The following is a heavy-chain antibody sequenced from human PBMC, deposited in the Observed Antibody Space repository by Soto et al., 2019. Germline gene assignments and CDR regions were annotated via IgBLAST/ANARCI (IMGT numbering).Heavy chain of an antibody. CDR3: AKDQASGQGSFDS. J-gene: IGHJ4*02. Sequence: VKLVESGGGVVQPGGSLRLSCAASGFTFNIYGMHWVRQAPDKGLEWVALISYDGSNQYYSDSVKGRFTLSRDNSKNTLCRQMTSLRADDTAVYYCAKDQASGQGSFDSWGQGTLVTVSS. CDR1: GFTFNIYG. CDR2: ISYDGSNQ. V-gene: IGHV3-30*18.